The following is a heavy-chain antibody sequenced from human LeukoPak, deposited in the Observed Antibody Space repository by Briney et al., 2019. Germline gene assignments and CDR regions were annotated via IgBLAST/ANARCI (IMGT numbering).Heavy chain of an antibody. CDR3: ARTISERWLQLRRGPKGDFYSYYMDV. CDR2: IYTGGTI. V-gene: IGHV4-4*08. J-gene: IGHJ6*03. Sequence: SETLSLTCTASGGSISDYYWSWIRQSPGHGLDWIGSIYTGGTINYNPALKSRVTISVDTSKNQFSLNLSSVTAADTAVYYCARTISERWLQLRRGPKGDFYSYYMDVWGRGTTVTVSS. CDR1: GGSISDYY. D-gene: IGHD5-24*01.